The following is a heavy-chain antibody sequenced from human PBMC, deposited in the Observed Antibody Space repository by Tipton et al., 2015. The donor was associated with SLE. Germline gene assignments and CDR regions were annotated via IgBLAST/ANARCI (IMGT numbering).Heavy chain of an antibody. Sequence: QSGAEVKNPGASVKVSCKASAYTFTTYSISWVRQASGQGLEWMGWISTYNGNTNYAQKLQGRVTMTTDTSTSTAYMELRSLRSDVAAVYYCARAVTTGLYWYFDLWGRGTLVTVSS. D-gene: IGHD4-17*01. V-gene: IGHV1-18*01. CDR2: ISTYNGNT. J-gene: IGHJ2*01. CDR1: AYTFTTYS. CDR3: ARAVTTGLYWYFDL.